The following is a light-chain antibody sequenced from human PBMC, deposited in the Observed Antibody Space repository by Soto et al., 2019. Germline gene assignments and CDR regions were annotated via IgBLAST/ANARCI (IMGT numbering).Light chain of an antibody. CDR3: QQYNNWPPWT. Sequence: EIVMTQSPATLSVSPGARATLSCRASQSVSSNLAWYQQKPGQAPRLLIYGASTRATGIPARFSGSGSGTEFTLTISSLQSEDFAVDYCQQYNNWPPWTFGQGTKVDI. CDR1: QSVSSN. CDR2: GAS. V-gene: IGKV3-15*01. J-gene: IGKJ1*01.